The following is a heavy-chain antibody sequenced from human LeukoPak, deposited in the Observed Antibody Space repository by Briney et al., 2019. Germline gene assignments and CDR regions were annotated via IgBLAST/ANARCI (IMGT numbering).Heavy chain of an antibody. D-gene: IGHD3-16*01. CDR1: GVSISSYY. Sequence: SETLSLTCTVSGVSISSYYWSWIRQPAGKGLEWIGRIYTSGSTNYNPSLKGRVTMSVDTSKNQFSLKLSSVTAADTAVYYCARADMTTFRYYGMDVWGQGTTVTVSS. CDR2: IYTSGST. J-gene: IGHJ6*02. CDR3: ARADMTTFRYYGMDV. V-gene: IGHV4-4*07.